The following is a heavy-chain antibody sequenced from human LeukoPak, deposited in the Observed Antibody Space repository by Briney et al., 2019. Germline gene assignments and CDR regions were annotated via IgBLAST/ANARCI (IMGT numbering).Heavy chain of an antibody. Sequence: GGSLRLSCAASGFTFSSYAMSWVRQAPGKGLEWVSSIINSGDSTYYADSVKGRFTISRDNSKNTLYLQMNSLRAEDTAVYYCAREGLYYDYIWGSYRWPTYFDYWGQGTLVTVSS. CDR2: IINSGDST. CDR1: GFTFSSYA. J-gene: IGHJ4*02. D-gene: IGHD3-16*02. V-gene: IGHV3-23*01. CDR3: AREGLYYDYIWGSYRWPTYFDY.